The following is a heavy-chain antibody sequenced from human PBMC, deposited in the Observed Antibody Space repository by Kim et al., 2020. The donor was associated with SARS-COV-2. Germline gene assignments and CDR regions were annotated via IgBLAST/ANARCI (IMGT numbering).Heavy chain of an antibody. J-gene: IGHJ3*02. D-gene: IGHD3-10*01. CDR3: ATANSLDYLDDAFDI. Sequence: QKFQGRVTMTEDTSTDTAYMELSSLRSEDTAVYYCATANSLDYLDDAFDIWGQGTMVTVSS. V-gene: IGHV1-24*01.